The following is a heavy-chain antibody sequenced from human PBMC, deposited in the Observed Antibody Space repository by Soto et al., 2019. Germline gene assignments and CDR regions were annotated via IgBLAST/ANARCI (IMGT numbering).Heavy chain of an antibody. CDR1: GFSFRKYA. D-gene: IGHD4-4*01. Sequence: EVQLLESGGGLVQPGGSLRLSCVGSGFSFRKYAMNWVRQAPGKGLEWVSGISGSGGSGRGFYADPVKGRFTISRDNSKNTVYLEMNGLRAEDTAVYYCAKDLDDYSSAIDFWGQGTLVTVSS. V-gene: IGHV3-23*01. CDR2: ISGSGGSGRG. CDR3: AKDLDDYSSAIDF. J-gene: IGHJ4*02.